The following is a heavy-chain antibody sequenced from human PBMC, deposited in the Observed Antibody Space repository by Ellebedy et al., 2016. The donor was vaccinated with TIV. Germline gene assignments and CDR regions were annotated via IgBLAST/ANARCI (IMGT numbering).Heavy chain of an antibody. J-gene: IGHJ6*02. CDR3: ARELKCELRSEYCYYAMDV. CDR1: GFTFNFYA. Sequence: GESLKISCAASGFTFNFYAMSWVRQAPGKGLEWVSGVSGSGGSTYYADSVQGRFTISRDNSTNTVYLQMNSLRAEDTAVYYCARELKCELRSEYCYYAMDVWGQGTTVTVS. D-gene: IGHD1-7*01. V-gene: IGHV3-23*01. CDR2: VSGSGGST.